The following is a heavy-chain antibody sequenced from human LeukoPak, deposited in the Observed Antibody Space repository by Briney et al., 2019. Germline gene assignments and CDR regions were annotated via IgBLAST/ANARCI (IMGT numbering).Heavy chain of an antibody. CDR2: IYSGGNS. D-gene: IGHD3/OR15-3a*01. CDR1: GFTVRSNY. V-gene: IGHV3-53*01. J-gene: IGHJ4*02. Sequence: QPGGSLRLSCVASGFTVRSNYMNWVRQAPGKGLEWVSVIYSGGNSFYADSVKGRFTISRDNSKNTLYLQMNSLRAEDTAVYYCATGTGDYWGQGTLVTVFS. CDR3: ATGTGDY.